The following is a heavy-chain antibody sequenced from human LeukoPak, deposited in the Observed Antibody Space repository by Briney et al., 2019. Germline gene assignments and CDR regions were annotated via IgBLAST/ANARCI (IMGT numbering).Heavy chain of an antibody. J-gene: IGHJ6*03. Sequence: ASVKVSCKASGGTFSSYAISWVRQAPGQGLEWMGGIIPIFGTANYAQKFQGRVTITADESTSTAYMELSSLRSEDTAVYYCARGFPETDILTGYYSNVYMDVWGKGTTVTISS. V-gene: IGHV1-69*13. CDR1: GGTFSSYA. D-gene: IGHD3-9*01. CDR3: ARGFPETDILTGYYSNVYMDV. CDR2: IIPIFGTA.